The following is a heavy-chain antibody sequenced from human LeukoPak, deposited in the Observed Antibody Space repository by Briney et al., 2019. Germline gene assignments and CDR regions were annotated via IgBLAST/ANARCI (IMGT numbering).Heavy chain of an antibody. CDR2: ITTYNGNT. CDR1: GYTFTNYA. Sequence: ASVKVSCKASGYTFTNYAINWVRQAPGQGLEWMGWITTYNGNTKYAQNLQGRVTITTDTSTSTAYVELRSLRSDDTAVYYCARDQWNWNDGSLGYWGQGTLVTVSS. J-gene: IGHJ4*02. CDR3: ARDQWNWNDGSLGY. D-gene: IGHD1-1*01. V-gene: IGHV1-18*01.